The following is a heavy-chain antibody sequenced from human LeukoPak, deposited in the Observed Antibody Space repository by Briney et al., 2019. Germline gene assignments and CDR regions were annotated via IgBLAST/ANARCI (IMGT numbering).Heavy chain of an antibody. J-gene: IGHJ6*03. D-gene: IGHD2-21*01. CDR2: IYYSGST. V-gene: IGHV4-59*01. CDR3: ARAGPFARFYYMDV. Sequence: SETLSLTCTVSGGSISSYYWSWIRQPPGKGLEWIGYIYYSGSTNYNPPLKSRVTISVDTSKNQFSLKLSSVTAADTAVYYCARAGPFARFYYMDVWGKGTTVTVSS. CDR1: GGSISSYY.